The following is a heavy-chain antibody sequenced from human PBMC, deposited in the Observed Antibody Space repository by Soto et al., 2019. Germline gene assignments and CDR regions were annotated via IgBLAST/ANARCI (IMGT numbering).Heavy chain of an antibody. V-gene: IGHV3-11*06. CDR1: GFTFSDYY. CDR3: ARELVGYYFDY. D-gene: IGHD2-15*01. CDR2: ISSSSSYT. J-gene: IGHJ4*02. Sequence: VGSLRLSCAASGFTFSDYYMSWIRQAPGKGLEWVSYISSSSSYTNYADSVKGRFTISRDNAKNSLYLQMNSLRAEDTAVYYCARELVGYYFDYWGQGTLVTVSS.